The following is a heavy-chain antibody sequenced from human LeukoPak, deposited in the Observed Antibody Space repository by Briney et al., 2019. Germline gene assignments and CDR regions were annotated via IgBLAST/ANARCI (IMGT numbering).Heavy chain of an antibody. V-gene: IGHV4-34*01. CDR1: GGSFSGYY. J-gene: IGHJ6*03. D-gene: IGHD2-15*01. Sequence: SETLSLTCAVYGGSFSGYYWSWIRQPPGKGLEWIGEINHSGSTNYNPSLKSRATISVDTSKNQFSLKLSSVTAADTAVYYCARRYCSGGSCYSDYYYMDVWGKGTTVTVSS. CDR2: INHSGST. CDR3: ARRYCSGGSCYSDYYYMDV.